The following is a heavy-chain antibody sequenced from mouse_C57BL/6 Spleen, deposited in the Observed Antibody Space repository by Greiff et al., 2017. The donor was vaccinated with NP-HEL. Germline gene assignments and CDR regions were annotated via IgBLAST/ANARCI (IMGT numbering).Heavy chain of an antibody. V-gene: IGHV1-63*01. J-gene: IGHJ4*01. Sequence: QVQLQQSGAELVRPGTSVKMSCKASGYTFTNYWIGWAKQRPGHGFEWIGDIYPGGGYTNYNEKFKGKATLTVDKSSSTAYMQFSSLTSEDSAIYYGARRGLGYAMDYWGQGTSVTVSS. CDR2: IYPGGGYT. D-gene: IGHD3-3*01. CDR1: GYTFTNYW. CDR3: ARRGLGYAMDY.